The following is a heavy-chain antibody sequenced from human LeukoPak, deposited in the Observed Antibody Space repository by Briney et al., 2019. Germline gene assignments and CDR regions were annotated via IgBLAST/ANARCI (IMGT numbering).Heavy chain of an antibody. CDR3: ARTIFSSGSYYLDY. D-gene: IGHD3-10*01. J-gene: IGHJ4*02. CDR1: GFTFSSYI. V-gene: IGHV3-21*01. CDR2: ISSDSSYI. Sequence: PGGSLRLSCAASGFTFSSYIMNWVRRAPGKGLEWVSSISSDSSYIYYADSMKGRFTISRDNAKNSLFLQMNSLRAEDTAMYFCARTIFSSGSYYLDYWGQGTLVTVSS.